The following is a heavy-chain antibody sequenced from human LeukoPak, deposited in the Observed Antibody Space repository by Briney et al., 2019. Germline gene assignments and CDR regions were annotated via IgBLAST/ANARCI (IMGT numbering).Heavy chain of an antibody. J-gene: IGHJ6*03. V-gene: IGHV3-30*18. CDR2: ISYDGSNK. CDR1: GFTFSSHG. D-gene: IGHD6-13*01. CDR3: AKDAYSSSWYRGNYYYYYMDV. Sequence: GGSLRLSCAASGFTFSSHGMHWVRPAPGKGLVWVGVISYDGSNKYYADSVKGRFTISRDNSKNTLYLQMNSLRAEDTAVYYCAKDAYSSSWYRGNYYYYYMDVWGKGTTVTVSS.